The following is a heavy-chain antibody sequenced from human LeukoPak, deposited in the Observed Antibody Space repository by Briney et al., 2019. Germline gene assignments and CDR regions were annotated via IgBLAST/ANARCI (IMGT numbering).Heavy chain of an antibody. J-gene: IGHJ5*02. Sequence: SETLSLTCTVSGGSISSSSYYWGRIRQPPGKGLEWIGEINHSGSTNYNPSLKSRVTISVDTSKNQFSLKLSSVTAADTAVYYCARSPWGLRLGELFVVNWFDPWGQGTLVTVSS. CDR2: INHSGST. CDR1: GGSISSSSYY. V-gene: IGHV4-39*01. CDR3: ARSPWGLRLGELFVVNWFDP. D-gene: IGHD3-16*01.